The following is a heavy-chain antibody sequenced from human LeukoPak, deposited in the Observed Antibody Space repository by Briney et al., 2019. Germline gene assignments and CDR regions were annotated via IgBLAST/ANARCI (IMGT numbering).Heavy chain of an antibody. V-gene: IGHV3-30*02. CDR1: GFTFSSYG. D-gene: IGHD1-26*01. J-gene: IGHJ4*02. Sequence: GGSLRLSCAASGFTFSSYGMHWVRQAPGKGLEWVTFIRYDGSNKYYADSVKGRFTISRDNSKNTLNLHMNSLRAEDTAVYYCARGVGATSTDYWGQGTLVTVSS. CDR3: ARGVGATSTDY. CDR2: IRYDGSNK.